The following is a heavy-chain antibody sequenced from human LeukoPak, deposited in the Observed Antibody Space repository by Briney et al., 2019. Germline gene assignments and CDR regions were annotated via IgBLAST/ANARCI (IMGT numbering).Heavy chain of an antibody. J-gene: IGHJ4*02. CDR3: AGEKDFWSGSPFDY. CDR1: GGSISSYY. CDR2: IYTSGCT. V-gene: IGHV4-4*07. Sequence: PSETLSLTCTVSGGSISSYYWSWIRQPAGKGLEWIGRIYTSGCTNYNPSLKSRVTMSVDTSKNQFSLKLSSVTAADTAVYYCAGEKDFWSGSPFDYWGQGTRVTVSS. D-gene: IGHD3-3*01.